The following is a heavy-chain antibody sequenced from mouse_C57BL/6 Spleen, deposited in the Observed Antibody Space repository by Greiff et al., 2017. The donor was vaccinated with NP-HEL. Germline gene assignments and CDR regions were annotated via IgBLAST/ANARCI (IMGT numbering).Heavy chain of an antibody. CDR2: IDPSDSET. CDR3: AGWPRYGNYVGFAY. J-gene: IGHJ3*01. Sequence: QVQLQQPGAELVRPGSSVKLSCKASGYTFTSYWMHWVKQRPIQGLEWIGNIDPSDSETHYNQKFKDKATLTVDKSSSTAYLQLSSLTSEDSAVYYCAGWPRYGNYVGFAYWGQGTLVTVSA. CDR1: GYTFTSYW. V-gene: IGHV1-52*01. D-gene: IGHD2-1*01.